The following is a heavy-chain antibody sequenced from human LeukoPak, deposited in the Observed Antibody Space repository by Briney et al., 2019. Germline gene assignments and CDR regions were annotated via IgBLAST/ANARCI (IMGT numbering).Heavy chain of an antibody. CDR3: AKVAKYYYGSETYYFFEH. CDR1: GFPFSSHG. D-gene: IGHD3-10*01. J-gene: IGHJ4*02. CDR2: ISPGGGPT. Sequence: GGSLRLSCAGSGFPFSSHGMNWVRQAPGKGLEWVSGISPGGGPTYYADSVKGRFTISRDDSKNTLYLQMKNLRAEDTAVYYCAKVAKYYYGSETYYFFEHWGQGTPVTASS. V-gene: IGHV3-23*01.